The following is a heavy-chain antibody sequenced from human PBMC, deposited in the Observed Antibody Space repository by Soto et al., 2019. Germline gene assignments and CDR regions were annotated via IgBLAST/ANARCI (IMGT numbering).Heavy chain of an antibody. V-gene: IGHV3-30*18. CDR2: ISYDGSKE. Sequence: QVQLVESGGNVVQPGTSLTLSCAASGFTFSSHGMHWVRQAPGKGLEWVASISYDGSKEYYVESVKGRFTISRDNSKNTLYLQMNSLRPEDTAVFYCTKSPVLVLVAASIDNWGHGTPVIVSS. CDR3: TKSPVLVLVAASIDN. D-gene: IGHD3-22*01. J-gene: IGHJ4*01. CDR1: GFTFSSHG.